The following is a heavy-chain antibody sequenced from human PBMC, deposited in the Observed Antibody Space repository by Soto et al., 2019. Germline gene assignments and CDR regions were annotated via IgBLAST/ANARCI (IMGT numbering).Heavy chain of an antibody. V-gene: IGHV3-21*04. CDR3: AKVTGSYIDK. Sequence: EVQVVESGGGLVKPGGALRLSCAASGFTFSSHSMNWVRQAPGKGLEWVSTISSSSTYIYYADSVKGRFTISRDNAKNSLYLHMNSLRAEDTAVYYCAKVTGSYIDKWGQGTLVTVSS. CDR1: GFTFSSHS. J-gene: IGHJ4*02. D-gene: IGHD3-9*01. CDR2: ISSSSTYI.